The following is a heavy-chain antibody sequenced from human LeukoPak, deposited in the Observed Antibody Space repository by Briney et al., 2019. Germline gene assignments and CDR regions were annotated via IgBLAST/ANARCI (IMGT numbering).Heavy chain of an antibody. V-gene: IGHV4-59*08. Sequence: SETLSLTCTVSGGSISSYYWSWIRQPPGKGLEWIGYIYYSGATNYNPSLMSRVTISLDTSKNQSSLKLSSVTAADTAVYYCAGHHPRNTVDFWGQGTLVTVSS. J-gene: IGHJ4*02. D-gene: IGHD2/OR15-2a*01. CDR1: GGSISSYY. CDR3: AGHHPRNTVDF. CDR2: IYYSGAT.